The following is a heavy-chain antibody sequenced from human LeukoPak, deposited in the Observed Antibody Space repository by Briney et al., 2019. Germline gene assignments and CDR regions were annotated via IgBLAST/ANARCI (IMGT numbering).Heavy chain of an antibody. J-gene: IGHJ4*02. CDR1: GYTLTELS. CDR3: ATAPLKYCSGGSCADYFDY. Sequence: ASVKVSCKVSGYTLTELSMHWVRQAPGKGLEWMGGFDPEDGETIYAQKFQGRVTMTEDTSTDTAYMELSSLRSEDTAVYYCATAPLKYCSGGSCADYFDYWGQGTLVTVSS. V-gene: IGHV1-24*01. D-gene: IGHD2-15*01. CDR2: FDPEDGET.